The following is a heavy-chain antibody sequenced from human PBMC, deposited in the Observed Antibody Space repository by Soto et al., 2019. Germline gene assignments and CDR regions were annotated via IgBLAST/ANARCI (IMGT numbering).Heavy chain of an antibody. V-gene: IGHV1-24*01. CDR2: FVPDEGGT. J-gene: IGHJ4*02. Sequence: QVHLEQSGAEVKKPGASVRVSCKFSGYTFSRVSMHWVRQGPGKGLEWMGGFVPDEGGTNYAQKFQGRVTLTEDTSTETAYLDLTRLTSEDTAIYYCATIIRPPDGMLGAGLSEAYFAYWGRGTLVTVSS. CDR3: ATIIRPPDGMLGAGLSEAYFAY. D-gene: IGHD1-26*01. CDR1: GYTFSRVS.